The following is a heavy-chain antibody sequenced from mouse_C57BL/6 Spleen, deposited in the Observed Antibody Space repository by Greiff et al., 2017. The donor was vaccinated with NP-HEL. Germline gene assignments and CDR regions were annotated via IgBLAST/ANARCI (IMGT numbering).Heavy chain of an antibody. CDR3: ARYDGYEPMDY. J-gene: IGHJ4*01. V-gene: IGHV7-3*01. CDR1: GFTFTDYY. D-gene: IGHD2-2*01. CDR2: IRNKANGYTT. Sequence: EVKLVESGGGLVQPGGSLSLSCAASGFTFTDYYMSWVRQPPGKALEWLGFIRNKANGYTTEYSASVKGRFTISRDNSQSILYLQMNALRAEDSATYYCARYDGYEPMDYWGQGTSVTVSS.